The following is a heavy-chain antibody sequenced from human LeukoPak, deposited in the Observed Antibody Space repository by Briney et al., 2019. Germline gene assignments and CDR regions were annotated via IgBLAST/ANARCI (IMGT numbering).Heavy chain of an antibody. CDR1: GGSISSGDYY. J-gene: IGHJ4*02. CDR3: ARGAVPAAFDY. Sequence: PSQTLSLTCTVSGGSISSGDYYWSWIRQPPGKGLEWFGYIYYSGSTYYNPSLKSRVTISVDTSKNQFSLKLSSVTAADTAVYYCARGAVPAAFDYWGQGTLVTVSS. V-gene: IGHV4-30-4*08. D-gene: IGHD2-2*01. CDR2: IYYSGST.